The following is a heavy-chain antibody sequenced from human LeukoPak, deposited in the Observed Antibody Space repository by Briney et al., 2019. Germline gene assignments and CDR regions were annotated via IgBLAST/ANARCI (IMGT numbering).Heavy chain of an antibody. J-gene: IGHJ4*02. V-gene: IGHV4-59*08. CDR3: ARDSGSFRAPYYFDY. Sequence: SETLSLTCTASGCSISSHYLSWIRQPPGKGLEWMGYISNRGSTDYNPSLTNRVTISADTSKNHFSLRLTSVTPADTAVYYCARDSGSFRAPYYFDYWGQGTLVTVSS. CDR2: ISNRGST. D-gene: IGHD1-26*01. CDR1: GCSISSHY.